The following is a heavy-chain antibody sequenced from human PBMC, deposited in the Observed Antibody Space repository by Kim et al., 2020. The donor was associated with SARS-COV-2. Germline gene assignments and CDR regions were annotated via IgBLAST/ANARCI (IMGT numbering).Heavy chain of an antibody. V-gene: IGHV3-48*04. CDR1: GFTFSSYS. Sequence: GGSLRLSCAASGFTFSSYSMNWVRQAPGKGLEWVSYISSSSSTIYYADSVKGRFTISRDNAKNSLYLQMNSLRAEDTAVYYCARLRDDLTYNWNVFSYGMDVWGQGTTVTVSS. J-gene: IGHJ6*02. D-gene: IGHD1-20*01. CDR3: ARLRDDLTYNWNVFSYGMDV. CDR2: ISSSSSTI.